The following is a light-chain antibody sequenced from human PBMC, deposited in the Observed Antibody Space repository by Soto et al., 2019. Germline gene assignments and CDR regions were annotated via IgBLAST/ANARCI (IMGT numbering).Light chain of an antibody. CDR3: QQDGSSPRK. V-gene: IGKV3-20*01. CDR1: QSLSSSQ. Sequence: EIVLTQSPGTLSLSPGERATLSCRASQSLSSSQLAWYQQKPGQAPRLLIHDASSRATGISDRFTGSGSGTDFTRTITPLEPEDFAVYYCQQDGSSPRKFGLGTQV. J-gene: IGKJ1*01. CDR2: DAS.